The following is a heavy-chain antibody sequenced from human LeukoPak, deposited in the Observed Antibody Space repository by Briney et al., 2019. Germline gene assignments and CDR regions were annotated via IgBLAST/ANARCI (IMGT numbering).Heavy chain of an antibody. CDR2: IYTSGST. CDR3: ARTGVLDYLYYFDY. J-gene: IGHJ4*02. D-gene: IGHD2-2*03. Sequence: PSETPSLTCTVSGGSLSSGSYYWRSIRQPAGEGLEWIGRIYTSGSTNYNPSLKSRVTQSVDPSNNQFALKLSAVTAADTTVYYCARTGVLDYLYYFDYWGQGTLVTVPS. CDR1: GGSLSSGSYY. V-gene: IGHV4-61*02.